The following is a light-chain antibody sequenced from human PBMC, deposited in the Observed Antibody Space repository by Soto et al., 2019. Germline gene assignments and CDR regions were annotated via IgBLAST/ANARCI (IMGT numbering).Light chain of an antibody. V-gene: IGKV1-39*01. Sequence: DIQMSQSPSSLSASVGDRVTITCRASQTVGTFLNWYQQRPGRAPNRLIYAASNLPTGVPSRFSGSGSGTDFALTINSLQPEDFGTYYCQQSYSIRSWTFGQGTKVDIK. CDR2: AAS. CDR3: QQSYSIRSWT. CDR1: QTVGTF. J-gene: IGKJ1*01.